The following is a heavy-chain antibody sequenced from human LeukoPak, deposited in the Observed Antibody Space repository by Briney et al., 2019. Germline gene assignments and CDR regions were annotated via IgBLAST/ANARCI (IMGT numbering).Heavy chain of an antibody. D-gene: IGHD3-10*01. CDR2: IKQDGSEK. Sequence: GGSLRLSCAASGFTFSSYWMSWVRQAPGKGLEWVANIKQDGSEKYYVDSVKGRFTISRDNAKNSLYLQMNSLRAEDTAVYYCARGRYGSGINGAFDIWGQGTMVTVSS. V-gene: IGHV3-7*01. J-gene: IGHJ3*02. CDR1: GFTFSSYW. CDR3: ARGRYGSGINGAFDI.